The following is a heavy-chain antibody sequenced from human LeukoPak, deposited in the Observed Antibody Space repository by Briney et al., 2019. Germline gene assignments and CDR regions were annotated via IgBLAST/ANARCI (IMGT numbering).Heavy chain of an antibody. CDR1: GFTVSSNY. CDR2: IYSGGST. J-gene: IGHJ4*02. Sequence: GGSLRLSCAASGFTVSSNYMSWVRQAPGKGPEWVSVIYSGGSTYYADSVKGRFTISRDNSKNTLYLQMNSLRAEDTAVYYCARDGSGYKWAPEWGQGTLVTVSS. D-gene: IGHD5-24*01. V-gene: IGHV3-66*02. CDR3: ARDGSGYKWAPE.